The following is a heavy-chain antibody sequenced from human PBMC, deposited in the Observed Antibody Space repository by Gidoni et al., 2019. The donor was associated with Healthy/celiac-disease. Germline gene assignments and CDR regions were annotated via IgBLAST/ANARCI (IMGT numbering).Heavy chain of an antibody. Sequence: EVQLVESGGGLVQPGGSLRLSCAASGFTFSSYAMHWVRQAPGKGLEYGSAISSNGGSTYYAKSVKGRFTISRDNSKNTLYLQMGSLRAEDMAVYYCARGRRGYSYGYPTGDYWGQGTLVTVSS. CDR1: GFTFSSYA. CDR3: ARGRRGYSYGYPTGDY. V-gene: IGHV3-64*01. J-gene: IGHJ4*02. CDR2: ISSNGGST. D-gene: IGHD5-18*01.